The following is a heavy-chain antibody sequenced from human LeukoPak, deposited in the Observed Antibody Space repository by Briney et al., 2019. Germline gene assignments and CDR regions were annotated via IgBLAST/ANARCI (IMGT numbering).Heavy chain of an antibody. Sequence: TGGSLRLSCAVSGFTFSSYDMNWVRQAPGKGLEWVSAISGSGGSTYYADSVKGRFTISRDNSKNTLYLQMNSLRAEDTAVYYCAKDQYGGNPQYYFDYWGQGTLVTVSS. D-gene: IGHD4-23*01. J-gene: IGHJ4*02. CDR3: AKDQYGGNPQYYFDY. CDR2: ISGSGGST. CDR1: GFTFSSYD. V-gene: IGHV3-23*01.